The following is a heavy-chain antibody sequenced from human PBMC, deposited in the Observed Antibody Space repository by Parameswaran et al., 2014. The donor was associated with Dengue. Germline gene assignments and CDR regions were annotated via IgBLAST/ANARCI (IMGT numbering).Heavy chain of an antibody. J-gene: IGHJ4*02. V-gene: IGHV3-7*04. Sequence: VRQMPGKGLEWVANIKQDGSEKYYVDSVKGRFTISRDNAKNSLYLQMNSLRAEDTAVYYCARVWGMSYFDYWGQGTLVTVSS. D-gene: IGHD7-27*01. CDR3: ARVWGMSYFDY. CDR2: IKQDGSEK.